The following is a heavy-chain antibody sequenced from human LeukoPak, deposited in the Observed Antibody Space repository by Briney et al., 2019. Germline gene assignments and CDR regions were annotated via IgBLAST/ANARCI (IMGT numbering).Heavy chain of an antibody. CDR3: ATHGYYDSSGYYYVDY. V-gene: IGHV1-24*01. CDR2: FDPEDGET. D-gene: IGHD3-22*01. Sequence: GPSVKVSCKVSGYTLTELSMHWVRQAPGNRLEWMGGFDPEDGETIYAQKFPGRVTMTEATSTDTAYMELSSLRSEDTAVYYCATHGYYDSSGYYYVDYWGQGTLVTVSS. CDR1: GYTLTELS. J-gene: IGHJ4*02.